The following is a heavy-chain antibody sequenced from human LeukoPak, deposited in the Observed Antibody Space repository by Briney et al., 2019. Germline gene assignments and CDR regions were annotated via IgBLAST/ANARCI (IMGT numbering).Heavy chain of an antibody. D-gene: IGHD3-22*01. V-gene: IGHV4-61*01. J-gene: IGHJ4*02. Sequence: SETLSLTCTVSGGSFSSGSHYWSWLRQPPGKGLEWIGYIYYTGSTNYNPSLKSRVTISVDTSKNQFSLKLSSVTAADTAVYYCASQYYYDSSGQYSSVDYWGQGTLVTVSS. CDR2: IYYTGST. CDR3: ASQYYYDSSGQYSSVDY. CDR1: GGSFSSGSHY.